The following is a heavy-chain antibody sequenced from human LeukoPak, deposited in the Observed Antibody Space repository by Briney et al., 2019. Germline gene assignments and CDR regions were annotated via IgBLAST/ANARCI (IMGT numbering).Heavy chain of an antibody. Sequence: GSLRLSCAASGFTVSSNYMTWVRPATGKGLEWVSVIYSGGGTFYADSVKGRFTISRDNSKNTLYLQMNSLRAEDTAVYYCARGASRDGSGYWGQGTLVIVSS. CDR1: GFTVSSNY. CDR2: IYSGGGT. CDR3: ARGASRDGSGY. V-gene: IGHV3-66*01. J-gene: IGHJ4*02. D-gene: IGHD5-24*01.